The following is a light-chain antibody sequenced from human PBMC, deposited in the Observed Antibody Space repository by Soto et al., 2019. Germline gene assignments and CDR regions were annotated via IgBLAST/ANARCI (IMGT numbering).Light chain of an antibody. V-gene: IGKV3-15*01. CDR1: QSVRNN. CDR3: QQYTYWPPWT. J-gene: IGKJ1*01. Sequence: EIVMTQSPATLSVSPGERATLSCRASQSVRNNLAWYQQKPGQAPRLLIYGASTRATGIPARFSGSGSGTDFTLTISRLQSEDFAVYYCQQYTYWPPWTFGQGTKVEIK. CDR2: GAS.